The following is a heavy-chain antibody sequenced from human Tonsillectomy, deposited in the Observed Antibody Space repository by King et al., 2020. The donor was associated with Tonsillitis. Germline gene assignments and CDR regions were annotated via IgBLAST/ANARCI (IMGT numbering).Heavy chain of an antibody. D-gene: IGHD2-15*01. Sequence: QLQESVPGLVKASETLSLTCTVSGGSISGSISSSSYYWGWIRQPPGKGLEWIGRMYYSGSTYHNPSLKSPVTISVDTSKNQFSLKLSSVTAADTAVYYCARRRGSDWYFDLWGRGTLVTVSS. CDR3: ARRRGSDWYFDL. V-gene: IGHV4-39*07. CDR2: MYYSGST. CDR1: GGSISGSISSSSYY. J-gene: IGHJ2*01.